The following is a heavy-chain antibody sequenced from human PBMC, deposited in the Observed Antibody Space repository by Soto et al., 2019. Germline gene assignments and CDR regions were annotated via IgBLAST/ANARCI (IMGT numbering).Heavy chain of an antibody. V-gene: IGHV4-30-4*01. D-gene: IGHD2-2*01. Sequence: SETLSLTCTVSGGSISSGDYYWSWIRQPPGKGLEWIGYIYYSGSTYYNPSLKSRVTISVDTSKNQFSLKLSSVTAADTAVYYCARSRRNIVVVPAAKAGYFDYWGQGTLVTVS. J-gene: IGHJ4*02. CDR2: IYYSGST. CDR3: ARSRRNIVVVPAAKAGYFDY. CDR1: GGSISSGDYY.